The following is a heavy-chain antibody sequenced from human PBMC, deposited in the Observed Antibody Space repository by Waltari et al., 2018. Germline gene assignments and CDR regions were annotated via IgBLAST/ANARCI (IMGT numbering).Heavy chain of an antibody. CDR2: INPNSGGT. D-gene: IGHD6-19*01. CDR1: RYTFTKYF. V-gene: IGHV1-2*06. J-gene: IGHJ4*02. CDR3: ARGRKGAVAGIDY. Sequence: QVQLLQPGAEVKKPASSVKVSCQASRYTFTKYFTQWVRQAPGQGLEWMGRINPNSGGTNYAQKVQGRVTMTRDTSISTAYMERSRLRSDDTAVYYCARGRKGAVAGIDYWGQGTLVTVSS.